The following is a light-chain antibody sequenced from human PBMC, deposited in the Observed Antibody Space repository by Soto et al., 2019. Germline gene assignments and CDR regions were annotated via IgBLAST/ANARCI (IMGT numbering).Light chain of an antibody. CDR1: QSISSW. CDR2: KAS. CDR3: QQYNNYFWT. J-gene: IGKJ1*01. Sequence: DIQMTQSTSTLSASVGDRVTITCRASQSISSWLAWYQQKPGKAPKLLIYKASSLESGVPSRFSGSGSGTEFTLTISSLQPDDFATYYCQQYNNYFWTFGQGTKVEIK. V-gene: IGKV1-5*03.